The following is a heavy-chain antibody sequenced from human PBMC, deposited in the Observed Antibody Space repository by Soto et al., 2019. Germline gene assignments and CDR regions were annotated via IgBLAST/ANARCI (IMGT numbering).Heavy chain of an antibody. CDR3: ASRDPGTSVDY. D-gene: IGHD1-7*01. J-gene: IGHJ4*02. CDR1: GGSFTSNNC. V-gene: IGHV4-4*02. CDR2: IYRTGST. Sequence: SETLSLTCAVSGGSFTSNNCWTWVRQPPGQGLEWIGEIYRTGSTNYNPSLKSRVTISLDKSENQFSLKVTSLTAADTAVYYCASRDPGTSVDYWGQGTLVAVSS.